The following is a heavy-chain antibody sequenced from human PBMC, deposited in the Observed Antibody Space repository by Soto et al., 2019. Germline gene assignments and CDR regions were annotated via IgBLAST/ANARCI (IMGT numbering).Heavy chain of an antibody. D-gene: IGHD6-13*01. CDR1: GGSISSYY. J-gene: IGHJ4*02. V-gene: IGHV4-59*01. Sequence: SETLSLTCTVSGGSISSYYWSWIRQPPGKGLEWIGYIYYSGSTNYNPSLKSRVTISVDTSENQFSLKLSSVTAADTAVYYCARDEEQQLVDWGQGTLVTVSS. CDR3: ARDEEQQLVD. CDR2: IYYSGST.